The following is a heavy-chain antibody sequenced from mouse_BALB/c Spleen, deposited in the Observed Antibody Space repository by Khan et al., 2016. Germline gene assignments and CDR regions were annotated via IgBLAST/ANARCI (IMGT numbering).Heavy chain of an antibody. J-gene: IGHJ2*01. CDR1: GYTFTDYY. CDR2: IYPGSDNT. D-gene: IGHD2-1*01. Sequence: QVQLMQSGAELARPGASVKLSCKASGYTFTDYYINWVKQRTGQGLEWLGEIYPGSDNTYYNERFKGKATLSADKSSSTAYMQLRSLPYEDSAVYFCTRGGGNSDYWGQGTTLTVSS. CDR3: TRGGGNSDY. V-gene: IGHV1-76*01.